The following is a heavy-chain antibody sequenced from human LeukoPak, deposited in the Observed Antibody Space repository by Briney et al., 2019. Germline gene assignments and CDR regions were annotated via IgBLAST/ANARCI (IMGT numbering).Heavy chain of an antibody. Sequence: GGSLRLSCAASGFTFSDYNMRWIRQAPGKGLEWVSSISRSGSTKYYADSVKGRFTISRDNSKNTLYLQMNSLRAEDTAVYYCAKSPRRLYGSGSYYIDYWGQGTLVTVSS. D-gene: IGHD3-10*01. V-gene: IGHV3-11*04. CDR2: ISRSGSTK. J-gene: IGHJ4*02. CDR3: AKSPRRLYGSGSYYIDY. CDR1: GFTFSDYN.